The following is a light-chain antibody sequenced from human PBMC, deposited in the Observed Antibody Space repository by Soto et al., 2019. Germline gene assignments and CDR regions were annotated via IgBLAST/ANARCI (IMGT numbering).Light chain of an antibody. CDR2: DAS. Sequence: DIQMTQSPSTLSASVGDRVTITCRASHSISSSLAWYQQKPGEVPKLLIYDASYLESGVPSRFSGSGSGSEFTLTISSLHPDDSATYYCHQYDINSTLGQGTKVDIK. V-gene: IGKV1-5*01. J-gene: IGKJ1*01. CDR3: HQYDINST. CDR1: HSISSS.